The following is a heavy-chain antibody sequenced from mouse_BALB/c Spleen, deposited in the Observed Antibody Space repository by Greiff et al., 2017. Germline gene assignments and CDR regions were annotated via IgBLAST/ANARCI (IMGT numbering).Heavy chain of an antibody. CDR3: ARSNYDGGFAY. D-gene: IGHD2-4*01. J-gene: IGHJ3*01. CDR2: ISSGSSTI. CDR1: GFTFSSFG. Sequence: DVHLVESGGGLVQPGGSRKLSCAASGFTFSSFGMHWVRQAPEKGLEWVAYISSGSSTIYYADTVKGRFTISRDNPKNTLFLQMTSLRSEDTAMYYCARSNYDGGFAYWGQGTLVTVSA. V-gene: IGHV5-17*02.